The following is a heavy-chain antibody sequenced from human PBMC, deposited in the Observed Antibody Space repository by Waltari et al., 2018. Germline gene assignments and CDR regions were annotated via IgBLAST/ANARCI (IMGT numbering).Heavy chain of an antibody. CDR3: AKQDGEDGMDV. V-gene: IGHV1-2*06. Sequence: QVQLVQSGAEVKKPGASVKVSCKASGYTFTGYYMPWVRQAPGQGLEWMGRINPNSGGTNYAKKFQGRGTMTRDTSISTAYMELSRLGSDDTAVYYCAKQDGEDGMDVWGQGTTVTVSS. CDR1: GYTFTGYY. D-gene: IGHD4-17*01. J-gene: IGHJ6*02. CDR2: INPNSGGT.